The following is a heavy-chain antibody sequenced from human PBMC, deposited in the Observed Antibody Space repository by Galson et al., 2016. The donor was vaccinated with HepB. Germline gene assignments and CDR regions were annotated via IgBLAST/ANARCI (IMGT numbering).Heavy chain of an antibody. D-gene: IGHD2-15*01. V-gene: IGHV1-46*04. CDR2: INPRDGTT. CDR3: ARSLIGTGGRGFDH. J-gene: IGHJ4*02. Sequence: SVKVSCKASGYTFTTNYIHWVRQAPGRGLEWMGMINPRDGTTTYAQTLQGRVTMTRDTSTSGVDMELSSLRSEDTAVYYCARSLIGTGGRGFDHWGQGALVTVSS. CDR1: GYTFTTNY.